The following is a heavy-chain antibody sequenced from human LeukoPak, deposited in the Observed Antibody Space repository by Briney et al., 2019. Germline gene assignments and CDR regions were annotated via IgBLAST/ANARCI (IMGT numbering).Heavy chain of an antibody. V-gene: IGHV5-10-1*01. Sequence: GESLRISFKGSGXSFTSYWISWVRQMPGKGLEWMGRIDPSDSYTNYSPSFRGHVTISADKSISTAYLQWSSLKASDTAMYYCARRYGSGSSIDYWGQGTLVTVSS. CDR3: ARRYGSGSSIDY. D-gene: IGHD3-10*01. CDR2: IDPSDSYT. J-gene: IGHJ4*02. CDR1: GXSFTSYW.